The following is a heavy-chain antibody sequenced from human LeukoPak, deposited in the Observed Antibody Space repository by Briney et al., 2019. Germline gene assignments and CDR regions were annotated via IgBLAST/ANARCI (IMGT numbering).Heavy chain of an antibody. J-gene: IGHJ5*01. Sequence: GASVKVSCKASGYTFSDYYMHWVRQAPGQGLEWIGWINPNSGGTKYAQKFQGRVTKTRDTSISTAYIEVSRLRSDDTAVYYCMREVGSINWYAYWGQGTLVTVSS. V-gene: IGHV1-2*02. CDR2: INPNSGGT. CDR1: GYTFSDYY. D-gene: IGHD6-13*01. CDR3: MREVGSINWYAY.